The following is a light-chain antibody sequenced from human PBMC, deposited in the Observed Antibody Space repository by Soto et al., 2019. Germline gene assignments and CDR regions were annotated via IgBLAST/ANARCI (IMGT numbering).Light chain of an antibody. CDR1: QSISND. Sequence: EILRSQFSTPRSLSPGERSTLSCRASQSISNDLTWYQQKPGKAPRLLIYGATSRATGIPDRFSGSGSGTDFTLTISTLEPEDFAVYYCQQNGASPGTFGQGTKVDIK. J-gene: IGKJ1*01. V-gene: IGKV3-20*01. CDR3: QQNGASPGT. CDR2: GAT.